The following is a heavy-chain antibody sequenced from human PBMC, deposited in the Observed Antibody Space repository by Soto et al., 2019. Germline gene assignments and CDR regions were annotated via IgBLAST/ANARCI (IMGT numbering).Heavy chain of an antibody. CDR3: ARLRPYGSGSAAEGYYGMEV. CDR2: IIPIFGTA. CDR1: GGTFSSYA. Sequence: SVKVSCKASGGTFSSYAISWVRQAPGQGLEWMGGIIPIFGTANYAQKFQGRVTITADKSTRTAYMELSSLRSEDTAVYYCARLRPYGSGSAAEGYYGMEVWEQGPTVTGSS. V-gene: IGHV1-69*06. D-gene: IGHD3-10*01. J-gene: IGHJ6*01.